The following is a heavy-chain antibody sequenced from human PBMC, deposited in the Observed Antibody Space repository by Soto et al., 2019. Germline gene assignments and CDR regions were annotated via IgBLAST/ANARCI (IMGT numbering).Heavy chain of an antibody. Sequence: QVQLVESGGGVVQPGRSLRLSCAASEFTFSNDGMHWVRQAPGKGLQWVAAILNDGSNRYHADSVKERFTISRDNQKHTLYLEMSRLRTDDETEYYRRKDDEYSENGMDVWGKETKVTVS. D-gene: IGHD6-6*01. CDR3: RKDDEYSENGMDV. CDR2: ILNDGSNR. CDR1: EFTFSNDG. J-gene: IGHJ6*04. V-gene: IGHV3-33*06.